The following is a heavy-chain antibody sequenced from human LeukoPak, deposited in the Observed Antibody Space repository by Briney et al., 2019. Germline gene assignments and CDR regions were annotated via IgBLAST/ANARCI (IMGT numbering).Heavy chain of an antibody. CDR2: ILNSGPYI. CDR1: GFTFRSYS. CDR3: TRDGEAYFDGGVFHTSYAY. V-gene: IGHV3-21*01. J-gene: IGHJ4*02. Sequence: GGSLRLSCAASGFTFRSYSMTWVRQAPGKGLEWVASILNSGPYIYYADSVKGRFTISRDNAKNSLYLQMNSLRAEDTAVYCCTRDGEAYFDGGVFHTSYAYWGQGTLVTVSS. D-gene: IGHD2-8*02.